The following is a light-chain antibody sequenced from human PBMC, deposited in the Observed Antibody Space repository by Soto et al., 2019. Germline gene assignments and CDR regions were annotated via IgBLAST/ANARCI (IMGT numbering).Light chain of an antibody. J-gene: IGKJ4*02. Sequence: DIGLTQSPATLSLSPGERATLSCRASQSISSYLAWYQQKPGQAPRLLIYDASNRATGIPARFSVSGSGTDFTLTLSTLEPDDFAVYYCQQRRAWPLTFGGGTKVEIK. CDR3: QQRRAWPLT. CDR1: QSISSY. V-gene: IGKV3-11*01. CDR2: DAS.